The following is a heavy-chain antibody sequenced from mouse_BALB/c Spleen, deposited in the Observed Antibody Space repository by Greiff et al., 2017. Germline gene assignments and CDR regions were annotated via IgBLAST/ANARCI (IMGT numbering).Heavy chain of an antibody. CDR1: GDSITSGY. V-gene: IGHV3-8*02. J-gene: IGHJ3*01. CDR3: ARGVYDYDGGFAY. CDR2: ISYSGST. D-gene: IGHD2-4*01. Sequence: EVQLQESGPSLVKPSQTLSLTCSVTGDSITSGYWNWIRKFPGNKLEYMGYISYSGSTYYNPSLKSRISITRDTSKNQYYLQLNSVTTEDTATYYCARGVYDYDGGFAYWGQGTLVTVSA.